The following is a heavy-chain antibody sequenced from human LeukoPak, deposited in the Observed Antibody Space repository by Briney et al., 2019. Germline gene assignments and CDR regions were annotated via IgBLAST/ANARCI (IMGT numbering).Heavy chain of an antibody. D-gene: IGHD2-2*01. Sequence: GGSLGLSCAASGFTFSSYAMSWVSQAPGKGLEWVSAISGSGGSTYYADSVKGRFTISRDNSKNTLYLQMNSLRAEDTAVYYCLVVPAARSRGPFDYWGQGTLVTVSS. V-gene: IGHV3-23*01. CDR3: LVVPAARSRGPFDY. J-gene: IGHJ4*02. CDR1: GFTFSSYA. CDR2: ISGSGGST.